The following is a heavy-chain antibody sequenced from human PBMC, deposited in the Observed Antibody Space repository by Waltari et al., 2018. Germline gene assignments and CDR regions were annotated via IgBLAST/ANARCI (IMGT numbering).Heavy chain of an antibody. J-gene: IGHJ4*02. D-gene: IGHD3-22*01. CDR2: IFYSGRN. Sequence: QLQLQESGPGLVKPSATLSLTCTVSGGSISSATYSWGWIRQRPGKGLEWIGSIFYSGRNQYNPSLKRRVTISVDTSNNQFALKLSSVTAADTAVYYCARHDYDSSGYYFFDYWGQGTLVTVSS. CDR3: ARHDYDSSGYYFFDY. V-gene: IGHV4-39*01. CDR1: GGSISSATYS.